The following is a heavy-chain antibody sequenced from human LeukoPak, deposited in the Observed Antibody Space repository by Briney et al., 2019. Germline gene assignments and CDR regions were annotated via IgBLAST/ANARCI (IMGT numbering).Heavy chain of an antibody. Sequence: PSETLSLTCAVYGGSFSGYYWSWIRQPPGKGLEWIGEINHSGSTNYNPPLKSRVTISVDTSKNQFSLKLSSVTAADTAVYYCARERAITMVRGRIRGYFDYWGQGTLVTVSS. CDR3: ARERAITMVRGRIRGYFDY. D-gene: IGHD3-10*01. J-gene: IGHJ4*02. CDR2: INHSGST. V-gene: IGHV4-34*01. CDR1: GGSFSGYY.